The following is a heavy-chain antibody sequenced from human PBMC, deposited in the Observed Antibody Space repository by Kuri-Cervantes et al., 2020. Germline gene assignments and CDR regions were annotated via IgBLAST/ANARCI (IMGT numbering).Heavy chain of an antibody. D-gene: IGHD3-22*01. V-gene: IGHV4-30-2*01. CDR2: IYHSGST. CDR1: GGSISSGGYS. Sequence: SETLSLTCAVSGGSISSGGYSWGWIRQPPGKGLEWIGYIYHSGSTYYNPSLKSRVTISVDTSKNQFSLKLSSVTAADTAVYYCAREPPPSYYYDISPLDPWGQGTLVTVSS. CDR3: AREPPPSYYYDISPLDP. J-gene: IGHJ5*02.